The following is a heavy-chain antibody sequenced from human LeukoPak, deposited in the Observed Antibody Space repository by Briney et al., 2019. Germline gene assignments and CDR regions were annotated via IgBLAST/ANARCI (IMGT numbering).Heavy chain of an antibody. Sequence: ASVKVSCKASGYTFTSYGISWVRQAPGQGLEWMGWISAYNGNTNYAQKLQGRVTITTDTSTSTAYIELRSLRSDDTAVYYCAREVGHSIAAPGATDDYWGQGTLVTVSA. CDR3: AREVGHSIAAPGATDDY. V-gene: IGHV1-18*01. CDR1: GYTFTSYG. CDR2: ISAYNGNT. J-gene: IGHJ4*02. D-gene: IGHD6-13*01.